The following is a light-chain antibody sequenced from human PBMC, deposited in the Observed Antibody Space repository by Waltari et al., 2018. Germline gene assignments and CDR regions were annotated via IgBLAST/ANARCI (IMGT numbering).Light chain of an antibody. Sequence: QLVLTQSPSASASLGASVKLTCTLNSGHSSNVVAWLQQQPEKGPRYLMKVNSEGSHSKGDEIPDRFSGSSSGAERYLTISSVQSEDEADYYCQTGGHGTWVFGGGTKLTVL. J-gene: IGLJ3*02. CDR1: SGHSSNV. CDR2: VNSEGSH. CDR3: QTGGHGTWV. V-gene: IGLV4-69*01.